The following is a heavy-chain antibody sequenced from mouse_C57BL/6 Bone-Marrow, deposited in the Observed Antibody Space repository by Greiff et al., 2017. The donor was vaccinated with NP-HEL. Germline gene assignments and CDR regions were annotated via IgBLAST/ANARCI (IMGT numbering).Heavy chain of an antibody. Sequence: QVQLQQPGAELVKPGASVKMSCKASGYTFTSYWITWVKQRPGQGLEWIGDIYPGSGSTNYNEKFKSKATLTVDTSSSTAYMQLSSLTSEDSAVYYCARAYYSFRGFAYWGQGTLVTVSA. V-gene: IGHV1-55*01. CDR1: GYTFTSYW. CDR3: ARAYYSFRGFAY. CDR2: IYPGSGST. D-gene: IGHD2-12*01. J-gene: IGHJ3*01.